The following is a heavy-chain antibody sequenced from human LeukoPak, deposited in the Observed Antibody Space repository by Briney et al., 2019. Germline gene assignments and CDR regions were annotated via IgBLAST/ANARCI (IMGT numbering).Heavy chain of an antibody. CDR3: AREGNGYSGYDFGGPDY. J-gene: IGHJ4*02. CDR1: GFTFSSYW. CDR2: IKQDGSEK. V-gene: IGHV3-7*01. Sequence: SGGSLRLSCAASGFTFSSYWMSWVRQAPGKGLEWVANIKQDGSEKCYVDSVKGRFTISRDNAKNSLYLQMNSLRAEDTAVYYYAREGNGYSGYDFGGPDYWGQGTLVTVSS. D-gene: IGHD5-12*01.